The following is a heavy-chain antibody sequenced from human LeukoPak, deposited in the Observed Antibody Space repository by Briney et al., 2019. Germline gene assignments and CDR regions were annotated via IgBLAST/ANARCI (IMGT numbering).Heavy chain of an antibody. CDR1: GYTFTSYY. V-gene: IGHV1-46*01. J-gene: IGHJ4*02. Sequence: ASVKVSCKASGYTFTSYYMHWVRQAPGQGLEWMGIINPSGGSTSYAQKFQGRVTMTRDTSTSTVYMELSSLRSEDTAVYYCARDGYTPSLNSSSHRVRFDHWGQGTLVTVSS. CDR3: ARDGYTPSLNSSSHRVRFDH. D-gene: IGHD6-13*01. CDR2: INPSGGST.